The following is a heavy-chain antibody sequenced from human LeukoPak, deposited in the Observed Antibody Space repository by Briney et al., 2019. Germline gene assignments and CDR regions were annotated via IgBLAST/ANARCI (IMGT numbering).Heavy chain of an antibody. J-gene: IGHJ4*02. V-gene: IGHV4-31*03. CDR1: GGSISSGGYY. D-gene: IGHD6-13*01. CDR3: ARWSWYGIDY. Sequence: SQTLSLTCTVSGGSISSGGYYWSWIRQHPGKGLEWIGYIYYSGSTYYNPSLKSRVTISVDTSKNQFSLKLSSVTAADTAVYYCARWSWYGIDYWGQGTLVTVSS. CDR2: IYYSGST.